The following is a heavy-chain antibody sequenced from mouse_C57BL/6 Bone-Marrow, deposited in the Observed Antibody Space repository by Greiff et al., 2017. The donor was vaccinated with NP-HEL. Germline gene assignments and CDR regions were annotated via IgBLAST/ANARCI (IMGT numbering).Heavy chain of an antibody. J-gene: IGHJ4*01. CDR1: GYSFTGYY. D-gene: IGHD4-1*01. V-gene: IGHV1-42*01. CDR2: INPSTGGA. CDR3: ARTGILGDYAIDY. Sequence: EVQLQQSGPELVKPGASVKISCKASGYSFTGYYMNWVKQSPEKSLEWIGEINPSTGGATYNQKFKAKATLTVDKSPSTAYMQLKSLTSEDSAVYDCARTGILGDYAIDYWGQGTSVTVSS.